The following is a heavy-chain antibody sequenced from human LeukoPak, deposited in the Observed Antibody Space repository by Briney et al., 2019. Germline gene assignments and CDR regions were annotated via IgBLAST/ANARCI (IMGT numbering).Heavy chain of an antibody. J-gene: IGHJ3*02. CDR2: IYYSGST. CDR1: GGSISSGGYY. CDR3: ARDQGQIAADDAFDI. D-gene: IGHD6-13*01. V-gene: IGHV4-31*03. Sequence: KASETLSLTCTVSGGSISSGGYYWSWIRQHPGKGLEWIAYIYYSGSTYYNPSLKSRVTISVDTSKNQFSLKLSSVTAADTAVYYCARDQGQIAADDAFDIWGQGTMVTVSS.